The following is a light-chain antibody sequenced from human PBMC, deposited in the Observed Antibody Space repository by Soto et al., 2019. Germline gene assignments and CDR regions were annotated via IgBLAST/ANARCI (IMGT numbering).Light chain of an antibody. V-gene: IGLV2-11*01. CDR1: SSDVGGYNY. J-gene: IGLJ2*01. Sequence: QSALTQPRSVSGSPGQSVTISCTGTSSDVGGYNYVSWYQQHPGKAPKLMFYDVSKRPSGVADRFSGSTSGNTASLTISGLQAEDEADYYCCSYAGSYTVVFGGGTKLTVL. CDR2: DVS. CDR3: CSYAGSYTVV.